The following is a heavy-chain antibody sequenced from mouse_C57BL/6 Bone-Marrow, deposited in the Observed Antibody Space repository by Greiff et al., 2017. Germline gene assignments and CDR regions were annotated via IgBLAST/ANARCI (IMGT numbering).Heavy chain of an antibody. V-gene: IGHV1-55*01. J-gene: IGHJ3*01. Sequence: VQLQQSGAELVKPGASVKMSCKASGYTFTSYWITWVKQRPGQGLEWIGDIYPGSGSTNYNEKVKGKATLTVDTSSSTSYMQLSSLPSEDSAVYCCARSGGYGWFAYWGQGTLVTVSA. CDR2: IYPGSGST. D-gene: IGHD2-2*01. CDR3: ARSGGYGWFAY. CDR1: GYTFTSYW.